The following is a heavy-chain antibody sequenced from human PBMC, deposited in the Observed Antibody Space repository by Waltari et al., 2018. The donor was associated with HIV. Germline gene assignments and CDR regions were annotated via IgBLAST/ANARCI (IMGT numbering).Heavy chain of an antibody. CDR2: IYYSGST. J-gene: IGHJ6*02. CDR3: ARDYGDYVGYYGMDV. D-gene: IGHD4-17*01. CDR1: GGSISSYY. V-gene: IGHV4-59*01. Sequence: QVQLQESGPGLVKPSETLSLTCTVSGGSISSYYWSWIRQPPGKGLEWIGYIYYSGSTNYNPSLKSRVTISVDTSKNQFSLKLSSVTAADTAVYYCARDYGDYVGYYGMDVWGQGTTVTVSS.